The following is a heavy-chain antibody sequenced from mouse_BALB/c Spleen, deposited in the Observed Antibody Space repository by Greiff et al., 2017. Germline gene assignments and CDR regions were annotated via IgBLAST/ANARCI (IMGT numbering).Heavy chain of an antibody. CDR3: ARRVYFDY. CDR1: GFTFSSYG. CDR2: ISSGGSYT. J-gene: IGHJ2*01. Sequence: EVQVVESGGDLVKPGGSLKLSCAASGFTFSSYGMSWVRQTPDKRLEWVATISSGGSYTYYPDSVKGRFTISRDNAKNTLYLQMSSLKSEDTAMYYCARRVYFDYWGQGTTLTVSS. V-gene: IGHV5-6*01.